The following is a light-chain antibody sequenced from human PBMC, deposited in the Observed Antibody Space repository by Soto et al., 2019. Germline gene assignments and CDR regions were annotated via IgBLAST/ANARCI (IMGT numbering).Light chain of an antibody. Sequence: DIQMTQSPSTLSASVGDRVTITCRASQSISNWLAWYQQKPGKAPKVLISKASSLECGVPSRFSGSGFGTEFTLTISSLQAEDFATYYCQQYNSVRRTFGQGTKLEIK. CDR3: QQYNSVRRT. V-gene: IGKV1-5*03. J-gene: IGKJ2*02. CDR2: KAS. CDR1: QSISNW.